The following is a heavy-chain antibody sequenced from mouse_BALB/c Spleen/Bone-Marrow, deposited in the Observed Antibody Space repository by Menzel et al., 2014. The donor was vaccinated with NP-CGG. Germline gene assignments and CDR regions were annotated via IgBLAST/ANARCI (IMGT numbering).Heavy chain of an antibody. V-gene: IGHV1S81*02. CDR2: INPNNGGT. Sequence: QVHLQQPGAELVKPGTSAKLSCKASGYTFTSHYIYWVKQRPGQGLKWIGEINPNNGGTNFNEKFKSKATLTVDKSSSTAYMQLSSLTSEDSAVYYCTRLSLLRGYFDYWGQGTTLTVSS. CDR1: GYTFTSHY. J-gene: IGHJ2*01. D-gene: IGHD1-2*01. CDR3: TRLSLLRGYFDY.